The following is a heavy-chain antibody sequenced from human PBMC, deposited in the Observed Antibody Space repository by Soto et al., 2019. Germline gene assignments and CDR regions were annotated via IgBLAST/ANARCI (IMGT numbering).Heavy chain of an antibody. CDR3: GDCKGGSCCYYGTDV. CDR2: INAGNGNT. Sequence: QVQLVQSGAEVKKPGASVKVSCKASGYTFTSYAMHWVRQAPGQRLEWMGWINAGNGNTKYSQKFQGRVTITMDPSGSTAYVELSSLSSEDTVVFYCGDCKGGSCCYYGTDVWGQGTPVTVSS. J-gene: IGHJ6*02. D-gene: IGHD2-15*01. CDR1: GYTFTSYA. V-gene: IGHV1-3*01.